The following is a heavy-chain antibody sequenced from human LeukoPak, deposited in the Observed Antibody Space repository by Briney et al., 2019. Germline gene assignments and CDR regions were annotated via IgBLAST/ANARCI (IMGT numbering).Heavy chain of an antibody. CDR1: GGSISSHY. D-gene: IGHD1-1*01. Sequence: SETLSLTCTVSGGSISSHYWSWIRQPAGKGLEWIGRFYTSGSTNYNPSLKSRVTMSVDTSKNQFSLKLTSVTAADTAMYYCARDRYGGIIDYWGQGTLVTVSS. CDR2: FYTSGST. J-gene: IGHJ4*02. CDR3: ARDRYGGIIDY. V-gene: IGHV4-4*07.